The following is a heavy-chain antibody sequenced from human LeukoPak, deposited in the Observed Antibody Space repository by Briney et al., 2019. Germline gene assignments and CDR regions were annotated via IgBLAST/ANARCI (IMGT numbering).Heavy chain of an antibody. CDR1: GFTFSSYN. CDR3: ARGADYGSGSYYRDY. D-gene: IGHD3-10*01. Sequence: GGSLRLSCAASGFTFSSYNMNWVRQAPGKGLEWVSSISSSGTYIYYADSVKGRFTISRDNAKNSLYLQMNSLRADDAAVYYCARGADYGSGSYYRDYWGQGTLVTVSS. CDR2: ISSSGTYI. V-gene: IGHV3-21*01. J-gene: IGHJ4*02.